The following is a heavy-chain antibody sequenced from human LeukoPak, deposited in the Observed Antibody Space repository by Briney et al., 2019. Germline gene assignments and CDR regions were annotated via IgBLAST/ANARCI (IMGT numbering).Heavy chain of an antibody. V-gene: IGHV3-30-3*01. CDR2: ISYDGSNK. D-gene: IGHD3-22*01. CDR1: GFTFSSYA. J-gene: IGHJ4*02. Sequence: PGRSLRLSCAASGFTFSSYAMHWVRQAPGKGLGWVAVISYDGSNKYYADSVKGRFTISRDNSKNTLYLQMNSLRAEDTAVYYCARDGGGYYDSSGYSQLFDYWGQGTLVTVS. CDR3: ARDGGGYYDSSGYSQLFDY.